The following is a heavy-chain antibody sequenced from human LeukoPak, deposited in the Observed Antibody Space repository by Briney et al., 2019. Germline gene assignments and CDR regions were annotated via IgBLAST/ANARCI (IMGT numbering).Heavy chain of an antibody. D-gene: IGHD6-6*01. Sequence: ASVKVSCKASGYTFTSYGISWVRQATGQGLEWMGWMNPNSGNTGYAQKFQGRVTMTRNTSISTAYMELSSLRSEDTAVYYCARGRPWVIAARPSGYYYGMDVWGQGTTDTVSS. J-gene: IGHJ6*02. CDR2: MNPNSGNT. V-gene: IGHV1-8*02. CDR3: ARGRPWVIAARPSGYYYGMDV. CDR1: GYTFTSYG.